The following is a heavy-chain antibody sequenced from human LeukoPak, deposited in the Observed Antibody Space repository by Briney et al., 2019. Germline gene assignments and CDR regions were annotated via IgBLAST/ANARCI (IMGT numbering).Heavy chain of an antibody. CDR1: GYTFTSYA. Sequence: GASVKVPCKASGYTFTSYAMHWVRQAPGQRLEWMGWINAGNGNTKYSQKFQGRVTITRDTSASTAYMELSSLRSEDTAVYYCARADIVVVPAAIGIANPGGYWGQGTLVTVSS. V-gene: IGHV1-3*01. CDR2: INAGNGNT. D-gene: IGHD2-2*01. J-gene: IGHJ4*02. CDR3: ARADIVVVPAAIGIANPGGY.